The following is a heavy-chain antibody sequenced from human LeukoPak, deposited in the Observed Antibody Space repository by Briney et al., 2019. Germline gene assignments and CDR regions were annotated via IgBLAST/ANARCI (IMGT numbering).Heavy chain of an antibody. J-gene: IGHJ4*02. CDR2: IYYSGST. V-gene: IGHV4-34*01. CDR1: GGSFSGYY. CDR3: AGGGGYYDSSGYYLGEFDY. D-gene: IGHD3-22*01. Sequence: PSETLSLTCAVYGGSFSGYYWSWIRQPPGKGLEWIGSIYYSGSTYYNPSLKSRVTISVDTSKNQFSLKLSSVTAADTAVYYCAGGGGYYDSSGYYLGEFDYWGQGTLVTVSS.